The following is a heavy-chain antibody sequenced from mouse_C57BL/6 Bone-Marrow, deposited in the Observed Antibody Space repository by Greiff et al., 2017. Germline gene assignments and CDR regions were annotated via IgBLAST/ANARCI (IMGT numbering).Heavy chain of an antibody. D-gene: IGHD2-3*01. Sequence: VQLQQSGPELVKPGASVKISCKASGYTFTDYYMNWVKQSHGKSLEWIGDINPNNGGTSYNQKFKGKATLTVDKSSSTAYMELRSLTSEDSAVYYCARGGGYYDYFDYWGQGTTLTVSS. CDR2: INPNNGGT. CDR3: ARGGGYYDYFDY. CDR1: GYTFTDYY. V-gene: IGHV1-26*01. J-gene: IGHJ2*01.